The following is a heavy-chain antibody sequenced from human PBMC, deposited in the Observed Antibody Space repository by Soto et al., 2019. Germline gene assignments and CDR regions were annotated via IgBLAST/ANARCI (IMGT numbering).Heavy chain of an antibody. Sequence: QVQLVQSGGEVKKPGASVKVSCKASGYSFTTYSISWVRQAPGQGLEWMGWISGHSGHTNYAQKLQGRVAMTTDTATTTAYMELRSLRSDDTAVYYGAGDRSMASRRGPLDYWGQGTLLTVSS. V-gene: IGHV1-18*01. D-gene: IGHD2-8*01. CDR3: AGDRSMASRRGPLDY. CDR2: ISGHSGHT. J-gene: IGHJ4*02. CDR1: GYSFTTYS.